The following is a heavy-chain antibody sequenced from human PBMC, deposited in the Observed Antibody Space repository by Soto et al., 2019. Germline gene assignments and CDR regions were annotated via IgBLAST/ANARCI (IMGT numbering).Heavy chain of an antibody. V-gene: IGHV1-3*04. CDR3: ARAISGYVT. CDR2: INTGNGDT. D-gene: IGHD5-12*01. J-gene: IGHJ4*02. Sequence: QVQLVQSGAEMKKPGASVKVSCKTSGINYNTYAIHWVRQAPGQGLEWMGWINTGNGDTRYSQNFQGRVTLTRDTSPSTVYMDLDSLKSEDTGLYFCARAISGYVTWGQGTLVTVSS. CDR1: GINYNTYA.